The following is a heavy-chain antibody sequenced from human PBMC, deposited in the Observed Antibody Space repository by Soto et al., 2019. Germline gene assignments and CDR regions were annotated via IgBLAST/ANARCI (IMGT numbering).Heavy chain of an antibody. CDR2: VYYSGST. CDR3: ARDAFSSSHFDY. V-gene: IGHV4-59*01. J-gene: IGHJ4*02. CDR1: GGSISNYY. D-gene: IGHD2-2*01. Sequence: QVQLQESGPGLVKPSETLSLTCTVSGGSISNYYWSWIRQPPGKGLEWIGYVYYSGSTNYNPSLKSRGTISEATSKNQFSQKLRPVTAADTAVYYCARDAFSSSHFDYWGQGIPVTVSS.